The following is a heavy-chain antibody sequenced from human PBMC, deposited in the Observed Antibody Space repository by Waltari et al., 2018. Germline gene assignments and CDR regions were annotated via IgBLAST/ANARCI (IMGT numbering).Heavy chain of an antibody. CDR1: GYTFTSYA. V-gene: IGHV1-3*01. CDR2: INDGNVNT. Sequence: QVQLVQSGAEVKKPGASVKVSCKASGYTFTSYAMHWVRQAPGQRLEWMGWINDGNVNTKYSQKFQGRVTITSDTSASTAYTETSSLRSEDTAVYYCARDYVSGGAPGFDYWGQGTLVTVSS. D-gene: IGHD3-16*01. J-gene: IGHJ4*02. CDR3: ARDYVSGGAPGFDY.